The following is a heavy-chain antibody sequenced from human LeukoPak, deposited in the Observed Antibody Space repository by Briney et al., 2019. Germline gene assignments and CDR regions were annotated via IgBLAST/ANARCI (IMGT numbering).Heavy chain of an antibody. CDR2: MNPNSGNT. CDR3: ARGVPAAMDWFDP. J-gene: IGHJ5*02. CDR1: GYTFTSYD. V-gene: IGHV1-8*03. Sequence: ASVKVSCKASGYTFTSYDINWVRQATGQGLEWMGWMNPNSGNTGYAQKFQGRVTITRNTSISTAYMELSSLRSEDTAVYYCARGVPAAMDWFDPWGQGTLVTVSS. D-gene: IGHD2-2*01.